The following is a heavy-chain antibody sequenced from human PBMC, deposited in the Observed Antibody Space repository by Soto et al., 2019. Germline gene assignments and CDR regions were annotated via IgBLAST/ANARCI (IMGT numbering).Heavy chain of an antibody. CDR1: GFSLSSRGVG. J-gene: IGHJ4*02. V-gene: IGHV2-5*02. CDR3: ARDSSGWYGFDY. CDR2: IYWDDEK. Sequence: QIPLKESGPTLVKPTQTLTLTCTFSGFSLSSRGVGVGWILQPPGKALEWLALIYWDDEKRYSPSLRSRLTITKDTSKNQVVLKMTKMDPVDTATYYCARDSSGWYGFDYWGQGTLVTVSS. D-gene: IGHD6-19*01.